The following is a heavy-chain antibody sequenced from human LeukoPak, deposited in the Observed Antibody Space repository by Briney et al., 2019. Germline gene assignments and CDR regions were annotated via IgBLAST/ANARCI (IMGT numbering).Heavy chain of an antibody. Sequence: SETLSLTCAVYGGSFSGYYWSWIRQPPGKGLEWIGEINHSGSTNYNPSLKSRVTISVDTSKNQFSLKISSVTAADTAVNICARGLHRGYYFDYLGQGTLVTVST. V-gene: IGHV4-34*01. CDR2: INHSGST. CDR3: ARGLHRGYYFDY. J-gene: IGHJ4*02. D-gene: IGHD3-10*01. CDR1: GGSFSGYY.